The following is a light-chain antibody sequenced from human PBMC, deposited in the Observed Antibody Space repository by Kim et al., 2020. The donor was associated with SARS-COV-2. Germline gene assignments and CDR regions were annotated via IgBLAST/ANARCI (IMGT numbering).Light chain of an antibody. CDR2: DIS. Sequence: EIVFTQSPATLSLLPGERATLSYRASQTVRSSFAWYQQKPVQPPRLLIYDISNRATGIPARFSGSGSGTDFTLTISSLEPEDSAVYYCQQRTNWLFGQGTKLVIK. CDR1: QTVRSS. J-gene: IGKJ2*01. CDR3: QQRTNWL. V-gene: IGKV3-11*01.